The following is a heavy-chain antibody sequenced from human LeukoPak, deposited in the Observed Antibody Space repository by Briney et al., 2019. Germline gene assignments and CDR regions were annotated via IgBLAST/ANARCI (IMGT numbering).Heavy chain of an antibody. CDR1: GFTLSSNA. CDR3: ARDWEHDY. CDR2: IKQDGSEK. V-gene: IGHV3-7*01. J-gene: IGHJ4*02. D-gene: IGHD1/OR15-1a*01. Sequence: PGGSLRLSCVASGFTLSSNAMGWGRQAPGKGLEWVANIKQDGSEKYYVDSVKGRFTISRDNAKNSLYLQMNSLRAEDTAVYYCARDWEHDYWGQGTLVTVSS.